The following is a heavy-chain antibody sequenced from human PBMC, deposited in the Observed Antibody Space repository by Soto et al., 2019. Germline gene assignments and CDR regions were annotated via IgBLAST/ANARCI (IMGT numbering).Heavy chain of an antibody. CDR3: ARVPARSYCTTTTCYNWFDP. Sequence: ASVKVSCKASGYTFSNFAMHWVRQAPGQRLEWMGWINAGNGNTKYSQKFQGRVTITRDTSASTAYMHLSSLKSEDTAVYYCARVPARSYCTTTTCYNWFDPWGQGTQVTVSS. CDR1: GYTFSNFA. D-gene: IGHD2-2*01. V-gene: IGHV1-3*01. CDR2: INAGNGNT. J-gene: IGHJ5*02.